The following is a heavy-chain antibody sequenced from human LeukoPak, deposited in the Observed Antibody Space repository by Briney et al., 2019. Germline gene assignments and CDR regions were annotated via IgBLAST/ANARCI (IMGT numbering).Heavy chain of an antibody. V-gene: IGHV4-59*01. J-gene: IGHJ4*02. CDR3: ARITMVRGVRPHFDY. Sequence: PSETLSLTCTVSGGSISSYYWSWIRQPPGKGLEWIGYIYYSGSTNYNPSLKSRVTISVDTSKNEFSLKLSSVTAADTAVYYCARITMVRGVRPHFDYWGQGTLVTVSS. CDR1: GGSISSYY. CDR2: IYYSGST. D-gene: IGHD3-10*01.